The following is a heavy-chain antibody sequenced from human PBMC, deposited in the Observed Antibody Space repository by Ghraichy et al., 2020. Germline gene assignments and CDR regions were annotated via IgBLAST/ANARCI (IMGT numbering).Heavy chain of an antibody. V-gene: IGHV4-4*02. CDR3: ARGNPNYDFWSGSHYYYMDV. J-gene: IGHJ6*03. D-gene: IGHD3-3*01. CDR2: IYHSGST. Sequence: SETLSLTCAVSGGSISSSNWWSWVRQPPGKGLEWIGEIYHSGSTNYNPSLKSRVTISVDKSKNQFSLKLSSVTAADTAVYYCARGNPNYDFWSGSHYYYMDVWGKGTTVTVSS. CDR1: GGSISSSNW.